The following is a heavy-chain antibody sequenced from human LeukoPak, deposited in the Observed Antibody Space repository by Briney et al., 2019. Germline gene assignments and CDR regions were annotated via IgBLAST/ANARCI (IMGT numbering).Heavy chain of an antibody. Sequence: SEPLSLTCTVSGGSISSYYWSWIRQPPGKGLEWIGYIYYSGSPNYNTSLKSRVTISVDTSKNQFSLKLSSVTAADTAVYYYAGRDYYDSTDDYWGQGTLVTVSS. CDR3: AGRDYYDSTDDY. CDR1: GGSISSYY. J-gene: IGHJ4*02. V-gene: IGHV4-59*01. D-gene: IGHD3-22*01. CDR2: IYYSGSP.